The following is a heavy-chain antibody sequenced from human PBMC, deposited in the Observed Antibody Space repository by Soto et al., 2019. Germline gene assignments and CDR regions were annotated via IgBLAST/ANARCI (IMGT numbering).Heavy chain of an antibody. J-gene: IGHJ6*02. D-gene: IGHD6-6*01. CDR3: ARSDYSSSLGGMDV. CDR1: GYTFTSYG. CDR2: ISAYNGNT. V-gene: IGHV1-18*01. Sequence: ASVKVSCKASGYTFTSYGISWVRQAPGQGLEWMGWISAYNGNTNYAQKLQGRVTTTTDTSTSTAYMELRSLRSDDTAVYYCARSDYSSSLGGMDVWGQGTTVTVSS.